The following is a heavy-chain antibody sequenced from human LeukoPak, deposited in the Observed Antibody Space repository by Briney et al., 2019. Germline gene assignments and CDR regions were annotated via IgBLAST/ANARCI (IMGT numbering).Heavy chain of an antibody. J-gene: IGHJ4*02. D-gene: IGHD4-11*01. Sequence: PGGSLRLSCAASGFTFSNYAMSWVRQAPGKGLEWVAVISYDGSNKYYADSVKGRFTISRDNSKNTLYLQMNSLRAEDTAVYYCAKERGHSRYFDYWGQGTLVTVSS. V-gene: IGHV3-30*18. CDR2: ISYDGSNK. CDR3: AKERGHSRYFDY. CDR1: GFTFSNYA.